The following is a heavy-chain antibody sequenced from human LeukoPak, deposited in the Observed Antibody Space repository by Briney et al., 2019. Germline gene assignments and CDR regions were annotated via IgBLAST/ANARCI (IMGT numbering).Heavy chain of an antibody. J-gene: IGHJ4*02. CDR1: GFTFSSYW. Sequence: PGGSLRLSCAASGFTFSSYWMSWVRQAPGKGLEWVANIKQDGSEKYYVDSVKGRFTISRDNAKNSLYLQMNSLRAEDTAVYYCARGGPGIAAHWIFDYWGQGTLVTVSS. CDR3: ARGGPGIAAHWIFDY. D-gene: IGHD6-13*01. V-gene: IGHV3-7*01. CDR2: IKQDGSEK.